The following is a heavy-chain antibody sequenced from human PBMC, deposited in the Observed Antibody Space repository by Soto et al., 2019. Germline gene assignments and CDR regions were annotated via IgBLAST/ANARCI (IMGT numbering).Heavy chain of an antibody. V-gene: IGHV1-69*18. CDR1: GGNFNTYP. Sequence: QVQLEQSGAEVKRPGSSVKVSCKTSGGNFNTYPISWVRQAPGHRLEWMGKIIPIFGTPDYAQKFQRRVTIKADEATTTVYMELRSLKSDDSAVYYCARDSRLWGSTGWKRENLFDIWGQGTMVTVSS. D-gene: IGHD3-16*01. CDR3: ARDSRLWGSTGWKRENLFDI. CDR2: IIPIFGTP. J-gene: IGHJ3*02.